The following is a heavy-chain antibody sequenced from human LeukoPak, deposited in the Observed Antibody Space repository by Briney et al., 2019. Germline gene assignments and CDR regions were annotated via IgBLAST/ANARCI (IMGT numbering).Heavy chain of an antibody. V-gene: IGHV4-31*03. Sequence: SETLSLTCTVSGVSISSGGYYWSWIRQHPGKGLEWIGYIYYSGSTYYNPSPESRVTISVDTSKNQFSLKLSSVTAADTAVYYCARDEGLNGAFDIWGQGTMVTVSS. J-gene: IGHJ3*02. CDR1: GVSISSGGYY. CDR3: ARDEGLNGAFDI. CDR2: IYYSGST. D-gene: IGHD3-22*01.